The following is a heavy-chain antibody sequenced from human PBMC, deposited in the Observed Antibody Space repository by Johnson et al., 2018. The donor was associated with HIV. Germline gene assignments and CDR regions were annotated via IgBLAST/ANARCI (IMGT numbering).Heavy chain of an antibody. J-gene: IGHJ3*02. CDR1: GFTFDDYG. Sequence: VQLVESGGGVVRPGGSLRLSCVASGFTFDDYGMSWVRQVPGKGLEWVSGINYYGSSTGYADSVKGRFTISSDNAKNSLYLQMNSLRVEDTALYYCARGFSSGYNDAFDIWGQATMVTVS. D-gene: IGHD3-22*01. V-gene: IGHV3-20*04. CDR3: ARGFSSGYNDAFDI. CDR2: INYYGSST.